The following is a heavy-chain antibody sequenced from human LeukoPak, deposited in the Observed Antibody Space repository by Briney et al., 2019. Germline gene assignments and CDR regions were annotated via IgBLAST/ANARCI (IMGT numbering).Heavy chain of an antibody. D-gene: IGHD3-9*01. CDR2: ISSSGSTI. J-gene: IGHJ3*02. CDR1: GFTFSDYY. Sequence: GGSLRLSCAASGFTFSDYYMSWIRQAPGKGLEWVSYISSSGSTIYYADSVKGRFTISRDNAKNSLYLQMNSLRAEDTAVYYCARGDYYDILTGYYTARAFDIWGQGTMVTVSS. V-gene: IGHV3-11*01. CDR3: ARGDYYDILTGYYTARAFDI.